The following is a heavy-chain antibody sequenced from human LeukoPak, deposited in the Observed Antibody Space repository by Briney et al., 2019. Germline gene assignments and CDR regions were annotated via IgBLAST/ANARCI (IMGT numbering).Heavy chain of an antibody. D-gene: IGHD2-21*02. J-gene: IGHJ4*02. CDR3: ATDRDNSDWQKRFDS. V-gene: IGHV3-7*01. Sequence: GGSLRLSCAASGFTFSSYAMSWVRQAPGKGLEWVGNINQDASEINYVDSVRGRFTISRDNAKNSLHLQMNSLRAEDTAVYYCATDRDNSDWQKRFDSWGQGTLVTVSS. CDR1: GFTFSSYA. CDR2: INQDASEI.